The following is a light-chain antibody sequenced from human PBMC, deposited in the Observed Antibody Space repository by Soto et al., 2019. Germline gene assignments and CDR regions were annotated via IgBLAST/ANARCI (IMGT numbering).Light chain of an antibody. CDR1: QSISSY. Sequence: DIHMTHSPSSLSASVGDRVTITCRASQSISSYLNWYQQKPGKAPKLLIYAASTLQFGVPSRFSGSGSGTDFTLTISSLQPEDFATYYCQQSYRSPTFGQGTKVDIK. CDR3: QQSYRSPT. V-gene: IGKV1-39*01. CDR2: AAS. J-gene: IGKJ1*01.